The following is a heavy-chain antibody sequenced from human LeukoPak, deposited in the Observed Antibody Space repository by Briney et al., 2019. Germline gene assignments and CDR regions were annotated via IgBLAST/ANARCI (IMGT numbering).Heavy chain of an antibody. Sequence: ASVKVSCKASGYTFTGYDINWVRQAAGQGLEWMGWMNPDTGNTGYAQKFQGRVTMTRDTSKGTAYMELNSLRSEETAVYYCARLSETPAYYYSSGYYHSAYWGQGTLVTVSS. D-gene: IGHD3-22*01. V-gene: IGHV1-8*01. J-gene: IGHJ4*02. CDR2: MNPDTGNT. CDR1: GYTFTGYD. CDR3: ARLSETPAYYYSSGYYHSAY.